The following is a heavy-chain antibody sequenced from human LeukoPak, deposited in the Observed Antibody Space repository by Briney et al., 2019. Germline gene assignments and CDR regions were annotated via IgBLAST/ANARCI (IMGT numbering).Heavy chain of an antibody. D-gene: IGHD1-26*01. CDR1: GGSSSGYY. CDR3: ARGLGKAVVGATYVY. CDR2: INHSGST. V-gene: IGHV4-34*01. J-gene: IGHJ4*02. Sequence: SETLSLTCAVYGGSSSGYYWSWIRQPPGKGLEWIGEINHSGSTNYNPSLKSRVTISVDTSKNQFSLKLSSVTAADTAVYYCARGLGKAVVGATYVYWGQGTLVTVSS.